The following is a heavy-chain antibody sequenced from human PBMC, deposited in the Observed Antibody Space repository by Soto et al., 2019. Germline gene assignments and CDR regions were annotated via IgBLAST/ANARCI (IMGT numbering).Heavy chain of an antibody. V-gene: IGHV1-18*01. CDR3: ARDLGYCISASCYPLSHYYYGMDV. CDR1: GYTFTNYG. J-gene: IGHJ6*02. Sequence: QVQLVQSGAEVKKPGASVKVSCKASGYTFTNYGISWVRQAPGQGLEWMGWISAYNGNTNYAQKLQGRVTMTTDTSTNTAYLKLRSLRSDDTAVYYCARDLGYCISASCYPLSHYYYGMDVWGQGTTVTVSS. D-gene: IGHD2-2*01. CDR2: ISAYNGNT.